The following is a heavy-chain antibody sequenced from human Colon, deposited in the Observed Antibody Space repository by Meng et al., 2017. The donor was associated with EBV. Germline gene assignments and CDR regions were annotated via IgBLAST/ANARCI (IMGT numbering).Heavy chain of an antibody. CDR2: ISHSGTT. D-gene: IGHD3-10*01. CDR1: GGSIDSDNL. Sequence: QLQESGPGLVKPSVTLSLTCAVSGGSIDSDNLWNWVRQTPGKGLEWIGEISHSGTTNYNPSLKSRVTISIDKSKNQFSLKLTSVTAADTAVYYCARDYYASGFVFDLWGQGTLVTVSS. J-gene: IGHJ5*02. V-gene: IGHV4-4*02. CDR3: ARDYYASGFVFDL.